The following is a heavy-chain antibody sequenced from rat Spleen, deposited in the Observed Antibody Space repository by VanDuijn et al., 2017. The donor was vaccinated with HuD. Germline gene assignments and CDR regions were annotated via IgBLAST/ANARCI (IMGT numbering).Heavy chain of an antibody. CDR1: GYSITSNY. V-gene: IGHV3-1*01. CDR2: ISYSGRT. Sequence: EVQLQESGPGLVKPSQSLSLTCSVTGYSITSNYWGWIRKFPGNKMEWIGHISYSGRTSYNPSLKSRISITRDTSKNQFFLQLNSVTTEDIGTYDCARSLPWVDYWGQGVMVTVSS. J-gene: IGHJ2*01. CDR3: ARSLPWVDY. D-gene: IGHD1-4*01.